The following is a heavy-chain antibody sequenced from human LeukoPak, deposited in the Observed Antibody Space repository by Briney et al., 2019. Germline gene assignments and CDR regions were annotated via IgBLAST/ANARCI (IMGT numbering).Heavy chain of an antibody. Sequence: SETLSLTCTVSGGSISSSSYYWGWIRQPPGKGLEWIGSIYYSGSTYYNPSLKSRVTISVDTSKNQFSLKLSSVTAADTAVYYCARYRGPQSDYYDSSGPGHYWGQGTLVTVSS. CDR3: ARYRGPQSDYYDSSGPGHY. J-gene: IGHJ4*02. CDR1: GGSISSSSYY. CDR2: IYYSGST. V-gene: IGHV4-39*07. D-gene: IGHD3-22*01.